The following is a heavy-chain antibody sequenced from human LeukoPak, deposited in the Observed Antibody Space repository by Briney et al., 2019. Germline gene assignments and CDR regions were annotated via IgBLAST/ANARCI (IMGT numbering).Heavy chain of an antibody. CDR1: GGSISSGNYY. Sequence: PSETLSLTCTVSGGSISSGNYYWSWIRQHPGKGLEWIGYIYYSGSTKYNPSLKSRVTISVDTSKNQFSLRLSSVTAADTAVYYCARLRANTGEFHFDYWGQGTQVTVSS. CDR2: IYYSGST. D-gene: IGHD3-16*01. V-gene: IGHV4-61*01. J-gene: IGHJ4*02. CDR3: ARLRANTGEFHFDY.